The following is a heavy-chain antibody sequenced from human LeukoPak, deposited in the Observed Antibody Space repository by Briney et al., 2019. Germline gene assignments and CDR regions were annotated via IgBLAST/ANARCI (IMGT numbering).Heavy chain of an antibody. D-gene: IGHD6-13*01. V-gene: IGHV2-5*02. CDR2: IFWDTDI. CDR1: GFSLKNTGMG. CDR3: ARRSPIAASGTNWFDS. Sequence: ESGPTLVNPTQTLTLTCTFSGFSLKNTGMGVGWIRQPPGKALEWLALIFWDTDIRYSPSLRSRLTITKDTSKNQVVLTMTNMAPVDTATYYCARRSPIAASGTNWFDSWGQGTLVTVSS. J-gene: IGHJ5*01.